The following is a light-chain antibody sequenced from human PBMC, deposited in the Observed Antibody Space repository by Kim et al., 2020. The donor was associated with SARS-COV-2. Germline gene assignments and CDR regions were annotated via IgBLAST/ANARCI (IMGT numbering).Light chain of an antibody. CDR1: SSDVGGYNY. V-gene: IGLV2-8*01. CDR2: DIS. J-gene: IGLJ3*02. CDR3: SSYAGSNTWV. Sequence: GQSVAISCTGTSSDVGGYNYVSWYQHHPGKAPRLMIHDISKRPSGVPDRFSGSKSGNTASLTVSGLQAEDEADYYCSSYAGSNTWVFGGGTQLTVL.